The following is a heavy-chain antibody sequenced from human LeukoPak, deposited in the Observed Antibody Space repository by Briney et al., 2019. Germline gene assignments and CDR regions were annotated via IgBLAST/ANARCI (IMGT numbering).Heavy chain of an antibody. J-gene: IGHJ4*02. CDR1: GLTVSSDY. Sequence: PGGSLRLSCVASGLTVSSDYMSWVRQAPGKGLEWVSVIYSGGTTYYADSVKGRFTISRDNSKNTLYLQMNSLRAEDTAVYYCARGNNVLMVTGCFDYWGQGTLVTVSS. D-gene: IGHD2-21*02. CDR2: IYSGGTT. V-gene: IGHV3-66*02. CDR3: ARGNNVLMVTGCFDY.